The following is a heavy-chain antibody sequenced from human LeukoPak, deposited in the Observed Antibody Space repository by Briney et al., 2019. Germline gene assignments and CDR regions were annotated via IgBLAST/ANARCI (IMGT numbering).Heavy chain of an antibody. CDR3: ARSRTHYYYYGMDV. CDR1: GGSISSYY. V-gene: IGHV4-59*01. CDR2: VYYSGST. J-gene: IGHJ6*02. Sequence: PSETLSLTCTVSGGSISSYYWSWIRQPPGKGLEWIGYVYYSGSTNYNPSLKSRVTISVDTSKNHFSLKLSSVTAAGTAVYYCARSRTHYYYYGMDVWGQGTTVTVSS.